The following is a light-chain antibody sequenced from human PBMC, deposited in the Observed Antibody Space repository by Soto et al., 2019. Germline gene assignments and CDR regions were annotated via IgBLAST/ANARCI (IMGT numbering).Light chain of an antibody. V-gene: IGKV1-5*01. Sequence: DIHMTQSPSSLSASLGDRVTITFQASQNISSWLAWYQQKPGKAPTLLIYDASTLERGVPSRFSGTGSGTEFTLSIDSLQPDDFATYYCQQYHTSSITFGQGTRLEI. J-gene: IGKJ5*01. CDR1: QNISSW. CDR2: DAS. CDR3: QQYHTSSIT.